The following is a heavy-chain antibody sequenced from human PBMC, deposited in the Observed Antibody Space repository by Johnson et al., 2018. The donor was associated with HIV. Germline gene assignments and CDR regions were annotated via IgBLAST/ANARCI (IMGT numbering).Heavy chain of an antibody. CDR2: ISYDGSNK. V-gene: IGHV3-30-3*01. D-gene: IGHD3-10*01. CDR3: ARATYYSSIDAFDI. Sequence: QVQLVESGGGVVQPGRSLRLSCAASGFTLSSYTIRWVRQAPGKGLEWVAVISYDGSNKYYADSVKGRFTISRDNSKTTLYLQMNSLRTEDTAVYYCARATYYSSIDAFDIWGQGTMVTVSS. J-gene: IGHJ3*02. CDR1: GFTLSSYT.